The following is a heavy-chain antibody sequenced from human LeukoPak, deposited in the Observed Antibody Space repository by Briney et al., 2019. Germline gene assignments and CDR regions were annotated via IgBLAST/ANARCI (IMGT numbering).Heavy chain of an antibody. CDR3: AKDLDERGVYYYYGMDV. CDR2: ISSSSSTI. J-gene: IGHJ6*02. V-gene: IGHV3-48*01. Sequence: PGGSLRLSCAASGFTFSSYSMNWVRQAPGKGLEWVSYISSSSSTIYYADSVKGRFTISRDNAKNTLYLQMNSLRAEDTAVYYCAKDLDERGVYYYYGMDVWGQGTTVTVSS. CDR1: GFTFSSYS. D-gene: IGHD1-1*01.